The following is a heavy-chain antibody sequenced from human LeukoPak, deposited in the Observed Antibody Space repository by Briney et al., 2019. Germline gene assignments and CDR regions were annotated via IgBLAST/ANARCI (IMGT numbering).Heavy chain of an antibody. V-gene: IGHV5-51*01. CDR2: IYPGDSDT. D-gene: IGHD5-12*01. Sequence: GESLKISCKGSGYSFTSYWIGWVRQMPGKGLEWMGIIYPGDSDTRYSPSFQGQVTISADKSISTAYLQWSSLKASDTAMFYCARSPRNVAYNSGLDYFDFWGQGTLVTVSS. CDR3: ARSPRNVAYNSGLDYFDF. J-gene: IGHJ4*02. CDR1: GYSFTSYW.